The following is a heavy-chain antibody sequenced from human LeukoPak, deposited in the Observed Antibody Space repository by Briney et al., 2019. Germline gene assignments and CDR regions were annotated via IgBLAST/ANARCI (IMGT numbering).Heavy chain of an antibody. D-gene: IGHD3-22*01. CDR1: GGSISSGGYY. Sequence: SQTLSLTCTVSGGSISSGGYYWSWIRQHPGKGLEWIGYIYYSGSTYYNPSLKSRVTISVDTSKNQFSLKLSSVTAADTAVYYCARRNYYDSSGYLFDYWGQGTLVTVSS. CDR3: ARRNYYDSSGYLFDY. J-gene: IGHJ4*02. V-gene: IGHV4-31*03. CDR2: IYYSGST.